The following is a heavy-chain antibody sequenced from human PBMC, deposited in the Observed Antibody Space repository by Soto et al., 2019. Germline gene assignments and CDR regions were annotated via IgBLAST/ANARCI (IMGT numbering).Heavy chain of an antibody. J-gene: IGHJ4*02. CDR1: GDSLSSGGHY. CDR2: IYDSVNT. Sequence: ASETLSLTCTVSGDSLSSGGHYWSWIRQHSGKGLEWIGHIYDSVNTYYSPSLRSRVTISADMSKNQFSLNLRSVTAADTAVYYCARVDHRGYFAILTDYWGQGTLVTVSS. V-gene: IGHV4-31*03. CDR3: ARVDHRGYFAILTDY. D-gene: IGHD3-9*01.